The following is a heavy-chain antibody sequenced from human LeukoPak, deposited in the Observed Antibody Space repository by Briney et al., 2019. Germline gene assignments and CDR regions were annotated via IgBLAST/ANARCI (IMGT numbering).Heavy chain of an antibody. CDR2: FSGSGGST. V-gene: IGHV3-23*01. D-gene: IGHD6-19*01. CDR3: AKDRSSGWYDAFDI. CDR1: GFTFRRYA. Sequence: PGGSLRLSCAASGFTFRRYAMSGVRQAPGKGREWVSSFSGSGGSTYYSDSVKGRFPISRDNSKNTLYLQLNSLRAEDTAVYYCAKDRSSGWYDAFDIWCQGTMVIVSS. J-gene: IGHJ3*02.